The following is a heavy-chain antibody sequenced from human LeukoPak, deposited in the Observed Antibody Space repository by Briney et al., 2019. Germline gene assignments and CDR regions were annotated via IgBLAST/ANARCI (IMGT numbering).Heavy chain of an antibody. Sequence: PSETLSLTCTVSGGSISSYYWSWIRQPPGKGLEWIGYIYHSGSTYYNPSLKSRVTISVDTSKNQFSLKLSSVTAADTAVYYCARESGYYEDGFDYWGQGTLVTVSS. V-gene: IGHV4-4*09. J-gene: IGHJ4*02. D-gene: IGHD3-3*01. CDR3: ARESGYYEDGFDY. CDR1: GGSISSYY. CDR2: IYHSGST.